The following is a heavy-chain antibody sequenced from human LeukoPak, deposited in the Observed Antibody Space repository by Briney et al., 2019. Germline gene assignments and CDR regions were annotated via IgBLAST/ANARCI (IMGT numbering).Heavy chain of an antibody. J-gene: IGHJ4*02. Sequence: GGTLRLSCAASGFTFSSYGMSGVRQAPGKGLDGVSAISGRGGSTYYADSVKGRLTISIDNSKNTLYLQMNSLRAEDTAVYYCAKDRGDYDPNFDYWGQGTLVTVSS. V-gene: IGHV3-23*01. D-gene: IGHD2-21*02. CDR2: ISGRGGST. CDR3: AKDRGDYDPNFDY. CDR1: GFTFSSYG.